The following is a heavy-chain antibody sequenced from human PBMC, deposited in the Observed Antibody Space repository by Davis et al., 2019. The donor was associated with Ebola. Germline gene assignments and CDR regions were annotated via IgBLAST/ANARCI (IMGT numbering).Heavy chain of an antibody. D-gene: IGHD5-12*01. CDR1: GFTFGDYA. CDR3: TIYVDIVATINDYFDY. V-gene: IGHV3-49*03. J-gene: IGHJ4*02. Sequence: PGGSLRLSCTASGFTFGDYAMSWFRQAPGKGLEWVGFIRSKAYGGTTEYAASVKGRFTISRDDSKSIAYLQMNSLKTEDTAVYYCTIYVDIVATINDYFDYWGQGTLVTVSS. CDR2: IRSKAYGGTT.